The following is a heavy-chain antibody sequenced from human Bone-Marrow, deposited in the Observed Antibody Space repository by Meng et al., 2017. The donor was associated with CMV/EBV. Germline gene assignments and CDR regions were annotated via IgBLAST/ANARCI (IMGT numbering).Heavy chain of an antibody. CDR3: AREAAAAFHYFDF. D-gene: IGHD6-13*01. V-gene: IGHV3-66*02. J-gene: IGHJ4*02. CDR2: IYSGGAT. CDR1: GFTVSSNY. Sequence: GGSLRLSCVASGFTVSSNYMSWVRQAPGKGLEWVSVIYSGGATFYADSMKGRFTISRDHSKNTLYLQMNTLRVDDTAVYYCAREAAAAFHYFDFWGQGTLVTVSS.